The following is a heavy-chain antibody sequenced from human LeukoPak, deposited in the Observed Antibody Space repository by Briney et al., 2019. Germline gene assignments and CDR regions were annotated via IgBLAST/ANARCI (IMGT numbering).Heavy chain of an antibody. V-gene: IGHV3-66*01. CDR3: ARDRHNAPGAYYYYGMDV. D-gene: IGHD1-1*01. Sequence: PGGSLRLSCAASGFTVSSSYMSWVRQAPGKGLEWVSVIYSGGSTYYADSVKGRFTISRDNSKNTLYLQMNSLRAEDTAVYYCARDRHNAPGAYYYYGMDVWGQGTTVTVSS. J-gene: IGHJ6*02. CDR1: GFTVSSSY. CDR2: IYSGGST.